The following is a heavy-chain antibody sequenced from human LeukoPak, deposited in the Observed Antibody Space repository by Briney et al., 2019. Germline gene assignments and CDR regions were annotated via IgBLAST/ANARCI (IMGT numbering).Heavy chain of an antibody. D-gene: IGHD6-19*01. CDR2: IIPIFGTA. J-gene: IGHJ4*02. Sequence: SVKVSCKASGGTFSSYAISWVRQAPGQGLEWMGGIIPIFGTANYAQKFQGRVTITTDKSTSTAYMELSSLRSEDTAVYYCASTPQWLVPQNFDYWGQGTLVTVSS. CDR3: ASTPQWLVPQNFDY. V-gene: IGHV1-69*05. CDR1: GGTFSSYA.